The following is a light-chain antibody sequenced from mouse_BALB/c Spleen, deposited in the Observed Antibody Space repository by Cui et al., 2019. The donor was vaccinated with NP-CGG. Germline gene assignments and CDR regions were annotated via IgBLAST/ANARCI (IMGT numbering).Light chain of an antibody. CDR3: ALWYSNHWV. Sequence: QAVVTQASALTTSPGETVTLTCRSNTGAVTTSNYANWVQENPDHLFTGLIGGTNNRAPGVPARFSGSLIGDEAALTITGAQTEDEAIYFCALWYSNHWVFGGGTKLTVL. V-gene: IGLV1*01. J-gene: IGLJ1*01. CDR2: GTN. CDR1: TGAVTTSNY.